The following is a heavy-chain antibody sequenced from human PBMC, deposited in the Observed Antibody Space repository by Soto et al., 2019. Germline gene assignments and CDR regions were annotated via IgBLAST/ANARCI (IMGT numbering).Heavy chain of an antibody. CDR1: GFTFSSYE. D-gene: IGHD2-15*01. CDR2: ISSSGSTI. V-gene: IGHV3-48*03. Sequence: GGSLRLSCAASGFTFSSYEMNWVRQAPGKGLEWVSYISSSGSTIYYADSVKGRFTISRDNAKNSLYLQMNSLRAEDTAVYYCARHWRGDCSGCSCRNLGNGMDVWGQGTTVTVSS. CDR3: ARHWRGDCSGCSCRNLGNGMDV. J-gene: IGHJ6*02.